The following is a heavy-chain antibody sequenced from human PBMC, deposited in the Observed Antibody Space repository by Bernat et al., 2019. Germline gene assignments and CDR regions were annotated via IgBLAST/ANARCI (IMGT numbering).Heavy chain of an antibody. V-gene: IGHV1-2*04. CDR3: ARGDRNGQKLVSFDP. J-gene: IGHJ5*02. CDR2: INPNSGST. CDR1: GYTFTGYY. Sequence: QVQLVQSGAEVKKPGASVKVSCKASGYTFTGYYMHWVRQAPGQGLEWMGWINPNSGSTNYAQKFQGWVTITRDTSISTAYMELSRLRSDDTAVDYWARGDRNGQKLVSFDPWGQGTLVTVSS. D-gene: IGHD6-6*01.